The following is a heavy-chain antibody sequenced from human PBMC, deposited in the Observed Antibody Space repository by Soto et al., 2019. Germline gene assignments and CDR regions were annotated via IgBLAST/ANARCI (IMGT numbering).Heavy chain of an antibody. CDR3: AKTHGREAAPGNYYYGMDV. V-gene: IGHV3-30*18. CDR2: ISYDGSNK. CDR1: GFTFSSYG. J-gene: IGHJ6*02. Sequence: LRLSCAASGFTFSSYGMHWVRQAPCKGLEWVAVISYDGSNKYYADSVKGRFTISRDNSKNTLYLQMNSLRAEDTAVYYCAKTHGREAAPGNYYYGMDVWGQGTTVTVSS. D-gene: IGHD1-26*01.